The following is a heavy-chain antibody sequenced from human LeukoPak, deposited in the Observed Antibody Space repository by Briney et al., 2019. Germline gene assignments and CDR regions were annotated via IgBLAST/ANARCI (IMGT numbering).Heavy chain of an antibody. D-gene: IGHD5-12*01. Sequence: PGGSLRLSCAASGFTFSRYSMNWVRQAPGKGLEWISYMSSGGDTIYYADSVKGRFTISRDNSKNTLYLQLNSLRPEDSAVYHCAKDRISSGYVGIGAFDIWGQGTMVIVSS. CDR3: AKDRISSGYVGIGAFDI. V-gene: IGHV3-48*01. CDR2: MSSGGDTI. CDR1: GFTFSRYS. J-gene: IGHJ3*02.